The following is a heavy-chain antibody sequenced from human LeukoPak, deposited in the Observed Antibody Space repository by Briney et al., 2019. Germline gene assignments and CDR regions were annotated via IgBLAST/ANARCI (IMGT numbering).Heavy chain of an antibody. J-gene: IGHJ4*02. CDR1: GGSISSGGYS. Sequence: SETLSLTCAVSGGSISSGGYSWSWIRQPPGKGLEWIGYIYHSGSTYYNPSLKSRVTISVDKSNNRFSLKLTSVTAADTAVYYCARDSVEGFDYWGQGTLATVSS. V-gene: IGHV4-30-2*01. CDR2: IYHSGST. CDR3: ARDSVEGFDY.